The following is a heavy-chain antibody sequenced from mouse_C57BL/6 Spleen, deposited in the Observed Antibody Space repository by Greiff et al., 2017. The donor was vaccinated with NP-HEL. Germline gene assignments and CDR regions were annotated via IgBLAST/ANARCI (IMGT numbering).Heavy chain of an antibody. Sequence: VKLQQPGAELVKPGASVKLSCKASGYTFTSYWMQWVKQRPGQGLEWIGEIDPSDSYTNYNQKFKGKATLTVDTSSSTAYMQLSSLTSEDSAVYYCARPALYYGSSYRYFDVWGTGTTVTVSS. CDR1: GYTFTSYW. CDR2: IDPSDSYT. J-gene: IGHJ1*03. V-gene: IGHV1-50*01. CDR3: ARPALYYGSSYRYFDV. D-gene: IGHD1-1*01.